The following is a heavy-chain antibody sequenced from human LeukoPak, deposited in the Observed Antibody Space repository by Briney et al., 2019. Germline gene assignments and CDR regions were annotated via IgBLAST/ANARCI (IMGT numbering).Heavy chain of an antibody. CDR2: INHSGST. CDR1: GVSFSGYY. D-gene: IGHD2-2*01. Sequence: PSETLSLTCAVYGVSFSGYYWSWVRQPPGKGLEWIGEINHSGSTNYNPSLKSRVTISVDTSKNQFSLKLSSVTAADTAVYYCARRAIVVVPAAIGRAFDIWGQGTMVTVSS. J-gene: IGHJ3*02. CDR3: ARRAIVVVPAAIGRAFDI. V-gene: IGHV4-34*01.